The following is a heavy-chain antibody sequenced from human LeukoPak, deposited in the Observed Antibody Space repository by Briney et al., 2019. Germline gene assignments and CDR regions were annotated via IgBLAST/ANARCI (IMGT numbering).Heavy chain of an antibody. CDR2: INPNSGGT. J-gene: IGHJ3*02. CDR3: ARDPTLGLMLFDI. CDR1: GYAFTGYY. D-gene: IGHD7-27*01. Sequence: ASVKVSCKASGYAFTGYYMHWVRQAPGQGLEWMGRINPNSGGTNYAQKFQGRVTMTRDTSISTAYMELSRLRSDDTAAYYCARDPTLGLMLFDIWGQGTMVTVSS. V-gene: IGHV1-2*06.